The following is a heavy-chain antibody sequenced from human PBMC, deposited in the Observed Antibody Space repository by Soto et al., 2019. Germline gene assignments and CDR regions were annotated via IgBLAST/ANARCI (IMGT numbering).Heavy chain of an antibody. V-gene: IGHV3-23*01. CDR1: GFTFSSYA. J-gene: IGHJ6*03. CDR2: ISGSGGST. CDR3: AKASVSGVAARRSYYYYYMDV. Sequence: EVRLLESGGGLVQPGGSLRLSCAASGFTFSSYAMSWVRQAPGKGLEWVSAISGSGGSTYYADSVKGRFTISRDNSKNTLYLQMNSLRAEDTAVYYCAKASVSGVAARRSYYYYYMDVWGKGTTVTVSS. D-gene: IGHD6-6*01.